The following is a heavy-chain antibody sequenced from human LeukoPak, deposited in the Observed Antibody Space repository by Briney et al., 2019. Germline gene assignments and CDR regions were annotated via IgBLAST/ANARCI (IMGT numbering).Heavy chain of an antibody. J-gene: IGHJ1*01. CDR2: IKQDGSEK. D-gene: IGHD2-21*01. CDR3: ARGARGGDFKN. CDR1: GFTFSSYW. Sequence: GGSLTLSCAASGFTFSSYWMSWVRQAPGKGLEWVANIKQDGSEKYYVDSVKGRFTLSRHNAKNSLYLQMNSLRAEDTAVYYCARGARGGDFKNWGQGTLVTVSS. V-gene: IGHV3-7*01.